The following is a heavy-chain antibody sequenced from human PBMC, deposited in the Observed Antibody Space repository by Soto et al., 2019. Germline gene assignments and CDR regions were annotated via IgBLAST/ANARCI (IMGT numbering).Heavy chain of an antibody. CDR2: IYPGDSDT. V-gene: IGHV5-51*01. CDR3: ARHPVFRQQLVGYYYYGMDA. J-gene: IGHJ6*02. Sequence: PGESLKLSCEGSGYSFTSYWIGWVRQMPGKGLEWMGIIYPGDSDTRYSPSFQGQVTISADKSISTAYLQWSSLKASDTAMYYCARHPVFRQQLVGYYYYGMDAWGQGTTVTVSS. D-gene: IGHD6-13*01. CDR1: GYSFTSYW.